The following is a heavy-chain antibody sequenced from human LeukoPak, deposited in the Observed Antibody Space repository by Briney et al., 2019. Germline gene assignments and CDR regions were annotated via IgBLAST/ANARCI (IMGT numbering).Heavy chain of an antibody. CDR2: VSGSGGRT. J-gene: IGHJ4*02. V-gene: IGHV3-23*01. CDR1: GFTFSSYA. CDR3: TNGDY. Sequence: GWSLRLSCAASGFTFSSYAMSGVRQAPGKGLEWVSTVSGSGGRTYYADSVKGRFTISRDSSRNMLYLQVNSLRAEDTAVYYCTNGDYWGQGTLVTVSS.